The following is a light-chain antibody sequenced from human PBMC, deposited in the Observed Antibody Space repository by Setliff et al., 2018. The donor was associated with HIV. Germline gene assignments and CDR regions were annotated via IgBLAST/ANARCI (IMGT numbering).Light chain of an antibody. CDR2: QVF. CDR3: SASRPSATLVL. V-gene: IGLV2-14*01. CDR1: NSDIGGYNY. Sequence: QSALTQPASASGSPGQSITIPCTGTNSDIGGYNYVSWYQQLPGKAPKLMIFQVFNRPSGVSNRFSGSKSGNTASLTISGLQAEDEADYYCSASRPSATLVLFGTGTKVTVL. J-gene: IGLJ1*01.